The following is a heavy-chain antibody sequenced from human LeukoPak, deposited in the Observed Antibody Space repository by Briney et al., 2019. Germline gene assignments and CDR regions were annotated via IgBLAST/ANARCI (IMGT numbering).Heavy chain of an antibody. D-gene: IGHD2-2*01. J-gene: IGHJ4*02. CDR3: ARRGYCSTTTCYRLFDY. Sequence: GESLKISCKGSGYSFTNYWIGWVRQMPGKGLEWMGIIYPGDSDTRYSPSFQCQVTISADKSISTAYLQWSSLKASDTAMYYCARRGYCSTTTCYRLFDYWGQGTLVTVSS. CDR1: GYSFTNYW. V-gene: IGHV5-51*01. CDR2: IYPGDSDT.